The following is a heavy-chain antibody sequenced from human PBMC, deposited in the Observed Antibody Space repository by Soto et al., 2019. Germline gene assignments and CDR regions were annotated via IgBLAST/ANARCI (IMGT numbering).Heavy chain of an antibody. CDR2: IWFDGSKQ. CDR3: ARDRSATGSPAGGVDP. J-gene: IGHJ5*02. Sequence: QVQLVESGGGVVQPGRSLRLSCVASGFTFTNHGWHWVRQAPGKGLEWVAMIWFDGSKQYYADSVKGRFTISREDSKNTFYLQMNSLRTGDTGVYYCARDRSATGSPAGGVDPWGQGTLVTVSS. D-gene: IGHD3-10*01. CDR1: GFTFTNHG. V-gene: IGHV3-33*01.